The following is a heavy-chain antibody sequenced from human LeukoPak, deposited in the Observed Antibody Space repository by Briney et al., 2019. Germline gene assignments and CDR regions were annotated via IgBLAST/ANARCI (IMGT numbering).Heavy chain of an antibody. CDR2: IYTSGST. J-gene: IGHJ4*02. CDR3: ARGHAIYGGNSGLVY. CDR1: GGSFSGYH. Sequence: SETLSLTCAVYGGSFSGYHRSWIRQPAGKGLEWIGRIYTSGSTDYNPSLKSRVTMSVDTSKNQFSLKLRSVTAADTAVYYCARGHAIYGGNSGLVYWGQGILVTVSS. D-gene: IGHD4-23*01. V-gene: IGHV4-59*10.